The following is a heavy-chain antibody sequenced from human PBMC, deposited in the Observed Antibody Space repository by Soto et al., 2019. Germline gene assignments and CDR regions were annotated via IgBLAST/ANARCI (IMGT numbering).Heavy chain of an antibody. J-gene: IGHJ5*02. D-gene: IGHD4-17*01. Sequence: EVQLVESGGALVQPGGSLRLSCAASGFTFSSYWMHWVHQAPGKGLVWVSRINSDGSSTSYADSVKGRFTISRDNAKNTLYLQMNSLRAEDTAVYYCARDHDYVYNWFDPWGQGTLVTVSS. CDR1: GFTFSSYW. CDR2: INSDGSST. V-gene: IGHV3-74*01. CDR3: ARDHDYVYNWFDP.